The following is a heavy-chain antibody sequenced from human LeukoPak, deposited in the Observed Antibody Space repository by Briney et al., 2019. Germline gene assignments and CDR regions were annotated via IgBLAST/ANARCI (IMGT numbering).Heavy chain of an antibody. CDR3: AKAGPYCGGDCYSAAWFDP. CDR1: GFTFDDYA. J-gene: IGHJ5*02. Sequence: GGSLRLSCAASGFTFDDYAMHWVRQAPGKGLEWVSGISWNSGSIGYADSVKGRFTISRDNAKNSLYLQMNSLRAEDTALYYCAKAGPYCGGDCYSAAWFDPWGQGTLVTVSS. V-gene: IGHV3-9*01. D-gene: IGHD2-21*02. CDR2: ISWNSGSI.